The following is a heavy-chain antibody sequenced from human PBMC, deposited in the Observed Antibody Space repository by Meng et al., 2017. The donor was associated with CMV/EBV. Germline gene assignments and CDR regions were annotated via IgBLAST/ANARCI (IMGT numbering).Heavy chain of an antibody. CDR1: GYTFTSYA. Sequence: ASVKVSCKASGYTFTSYAMHWVRQAPGQRLEWMGWINPNSGGTNYAQKFQGRVTMTRDTSISTAYMELSRLRSDDTAVYYCARDEKVRVRGVTYYYYYGMDVWGQGTTVTVSS. J-gene: IGHJ6*02. CDR2: INPNSGGT. CDR3: ARDEKVRVRGVTYYYYYGMDV. V-gene: IGHV1-2*02. D-gene: IGHD3-10*01.